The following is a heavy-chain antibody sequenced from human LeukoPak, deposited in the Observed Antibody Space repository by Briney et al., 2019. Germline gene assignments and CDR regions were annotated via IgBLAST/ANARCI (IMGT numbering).Heavy chain of an antibody. CDR2: INHSGST. V-gene: IGHV4-34*01. J-gene: IGHJ5*02. D-gene: IGHD6-19*01. CDR1: GGSLSGYY. CDR3: ARGWRYSSGWYGP. Sequence: SETLSLTCAVYGGSLSGYYWSWIRQPPGKGLEWIGEINHSGSTNYNPSLKSRVTISVDTSKNQFSLKLSSVTAADTAVYYCARGWRYSSGWYGPWGQGTLVTVSS.